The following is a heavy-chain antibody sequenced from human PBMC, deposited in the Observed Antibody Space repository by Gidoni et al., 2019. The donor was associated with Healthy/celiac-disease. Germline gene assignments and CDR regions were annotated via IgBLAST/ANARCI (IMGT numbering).Heavy chain of an antibody. V-gene: IGHV1-3*01. CDR2: INAGNGNT. J-gene: IGHJ4*02. D-gene: IGHD6-13*01. CDR3: ARNAAAGSDY. Sequence: QVQLVQSGAEVKKPGASVKVSCTASGYTFTSYAMHWVRQAPGQRLEWMGWINAGNGNTKYSQKFQGRVTITRDTSASTAYMELSSRRSEDTAVYYCARNAAAGSDYWGQGTLVTVSS. CDR1: GYTFTSYA.